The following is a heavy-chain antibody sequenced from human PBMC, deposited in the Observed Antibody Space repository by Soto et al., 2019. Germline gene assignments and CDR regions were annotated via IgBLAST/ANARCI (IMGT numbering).Heavy chain of an antibody. CDR2: ISSSSSTI. CDR3: ARDLTDHDEHSGYDSPLDY. CDR1: GFTFSSYS. Sequence: GSLRLSCAASGFTFSSYSMNWVRQAPGKGLEWVSYISSSSSTIYYADSVKGRFTISRDNAKNSLYLQMNSLRAEDTAVYYCARDLTDHDEHSGYDSPLDYWGQGTLVTVSS. D-gene: IGHD5-12*01. J-gene: IGHJ4*02. V-gene: IGHV3-48*01.